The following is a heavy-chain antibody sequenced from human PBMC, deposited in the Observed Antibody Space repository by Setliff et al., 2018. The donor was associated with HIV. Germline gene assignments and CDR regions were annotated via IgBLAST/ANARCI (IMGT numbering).Heavy chain of an antibody. CDR1: GYTFTSYG. Sequence: ASVKVSCKASGYTFTSYGINWVRQAPGQGLEWMGWISAYNGDTHYAQKLQGRVTMTTDTSTTTAYMELRSLRSDDTAMYFCARRGQQLPIDYWGQGTLVTVSS. D-gene: IGHD6-13*01. J-gene: IGHJ4*02. CDR3: ARRGQQLPIDY. CDR2: ISAYNGDT. V-gene: IGHV1-18*01.